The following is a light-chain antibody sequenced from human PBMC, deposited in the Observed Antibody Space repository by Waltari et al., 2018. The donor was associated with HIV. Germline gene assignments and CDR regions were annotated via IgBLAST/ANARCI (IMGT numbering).Light chain of an antibody. Sequence: EIVLTQPPGTLSLSPGERATLSCRASQSVSSNYLAWYQQKPGQAPRLLIYGASSRATGIPDRFSGSGSGTDFTLTISSLEPEDFAVYYCQQYGGSSWTFGQGTKVEVK. J-gene: IGKJ1*01. CDR1: QSVSSNY. CDR2: GAS. CDR3: QQYGGSSWT. V-gene: IGKV3-20*01.